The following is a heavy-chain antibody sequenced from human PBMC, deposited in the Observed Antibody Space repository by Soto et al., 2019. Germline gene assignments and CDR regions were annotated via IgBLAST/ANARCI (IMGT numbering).Heavy chain of an antibody. CDR2: INHNGST. V-gene: IGHV4-34*01. J-gene: IGHJ3*02. D-gene: IGHD1-26*01. CDR3: ASRTKWGHAFAI. CDR1: GGSFSGYY. Sequence: AETLSLTGAVYGGSFSGYYWRWIRQRTGKGLEGIGEINHNGSTNYNTSLQSRVTISVDTSKNQFSLKLSSVTAADRAVYYCASRTKWGHAFAIWGQGAMVTVS.